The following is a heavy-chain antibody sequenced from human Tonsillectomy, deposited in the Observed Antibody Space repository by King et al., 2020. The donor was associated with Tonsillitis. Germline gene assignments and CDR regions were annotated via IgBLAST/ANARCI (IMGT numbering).Heavy chain of an antibody. CDR1: GGSISSSSYY. J-gene: IGHJ6*03. D-gene: IGHD4-17*01. Sequence: LQLQESGPGLVKPSETLSLTCTVSGGSISSSSYYWGWIRQPPGKGLEWIGSIYYSGSTYYNPSFKSPVTISVDTSMNQFSLKLSSVTAADTAVYYCARTTVTTIDYYYYMDVWGKGTTVTVSS. CDR2: IYYSGST. CDR3: ARTTVTTIDYYYYMDV. V-gene: IGHV4-39*01.